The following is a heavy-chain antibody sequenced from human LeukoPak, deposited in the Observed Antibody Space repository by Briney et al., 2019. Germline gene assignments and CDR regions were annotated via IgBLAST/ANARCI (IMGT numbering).Heavy chain of an antibody. D-gene: IGHD3-16*02. CDR3: AKAPPYYVWGSYRHDY. CDR1: GFTFSSYA. V-gene: IGHV3-23*01. J-gene: IGHJ4*02. CDR2: ISGSGGST. Sequence: QPGGSLRLSCAASGFTFSSYAMSWVRQAPGKGLEWVSAISGSGGSTYYADSVKGRFTISRDNSKNTLYLQMNSLRAEDTAVYYCAKAPPYYVWGSYRHDYWGQGTLVTVSS.